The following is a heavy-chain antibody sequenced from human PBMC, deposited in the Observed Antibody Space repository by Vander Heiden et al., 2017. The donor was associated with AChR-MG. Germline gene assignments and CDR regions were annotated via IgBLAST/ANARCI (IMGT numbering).Heavy chain of an antibody. J-gene: IGHJ4*02. CDR1: GFTVSSNY. CDR3: ARASMGIGIYYFDY. Sequence: EVQLVETGGGLIQPGGSLRLSCAASGFTVSSNYMSWVRQAPGKGLEWFSVIYSGGSTYYADSVKGRFTISRDNSKNTLYLQMNSLRAEDTAVYYCARASMGIGIYYFDYWGQGTLVTVSS. V-gene: IGHV3-53*02. D-gene: IGHD7-27*01. CDR2: IYSGGST.